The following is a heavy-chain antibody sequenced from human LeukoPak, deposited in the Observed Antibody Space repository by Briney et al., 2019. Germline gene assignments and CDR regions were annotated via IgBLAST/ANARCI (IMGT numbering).Heavy chain of an antibody. CDR2: INHSGST. Sequence: SETLSLTCAVYGGSFSGYYWGWIRQPPGKGLEWIGEINHSGSTNYNPSLKSRVTISVDTSKNQFSLKLSSVTAADTAVYYCARGITFFDYWGQGTLVTVSS. J-gene: IGHJ4*02. V-gene: IGHV4-34*01. CDR3: ARGITFFDY. CDR1: GGSFSGYY. D-gene: IGHD1-14*01.